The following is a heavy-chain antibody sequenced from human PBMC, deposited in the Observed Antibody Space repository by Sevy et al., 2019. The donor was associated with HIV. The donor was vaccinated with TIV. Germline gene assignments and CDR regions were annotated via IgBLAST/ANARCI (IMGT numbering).Heavy chain of an antibody. J-gene: IGHJ6*02. D-gene: IGHD2-8*02. CDR2: IKSNADGGTI. CDR3: STDPIILLLVTDGMDV. V-gene: IGHV3-15*05. Sequence: GGSLRLSCAASGFTFTYAWMNWVRQAPGKGLEWVGRIKSNADGGTIDDAAPVKGRFIISRDDSKNTLYLQMNSLKTEDTGVYYCSTDPIILLLVTDGMDVWGQGTTVTVSS. CDR1: GFTFTYAW.